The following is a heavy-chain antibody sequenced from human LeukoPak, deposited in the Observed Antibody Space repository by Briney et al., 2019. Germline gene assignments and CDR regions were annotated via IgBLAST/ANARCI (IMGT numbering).Heavy chain of an antibody. V-gene: IGHV3-74*01. J-gene: IGHJ4*02. CDR2: INSDVSSI. CDR1: GFTFNTHW. Sequence: PGGSLRLSCAASGFTFNTHWMHWVRQPPGKGPVWLSRINSDVSSISYADSMKGRFTISRDHDKNTLFLPMNSLSVDDTAVYYCASRTYEDYFDYWGPGALVTVSS. CDR3: ASRTYEDYFDY. D-gene: IGHD5-12*01.